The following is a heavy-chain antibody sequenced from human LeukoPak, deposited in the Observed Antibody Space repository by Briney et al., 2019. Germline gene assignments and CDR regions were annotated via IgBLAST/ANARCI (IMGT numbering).Heavy chain of an antibody. CDR1: GFTFSYYW. Sequence: GGSLRLSCAASGFTFSYYWMHWVRQAPGKGLVWVSRINGDGSSTTYADSVKGRFTISRDNAKNTLYLQMNSLRAEDTAVYYCARVVYCSRTSCPLDCWGQGTLVTVSS. D-gene: IGHD2-2*01. CDR2: INGDGSST. J-gene: IGHJ4*02. CDR3: ARVVYCSRTSCPLDC. V-gene: IGHV3-74*01.